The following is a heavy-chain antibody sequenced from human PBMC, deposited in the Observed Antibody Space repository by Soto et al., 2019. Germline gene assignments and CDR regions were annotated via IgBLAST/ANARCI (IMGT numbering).Heavy chain of an antibody. D-gene: IGHD3-22*01. V-gene: IGHV5-10-1*01. Sequence: GESLKISCKGSGYSFAGYWITWVRQKPGKGLEWMGRIDPSDSQTYYSPSFRGHVAISVTKSITTVFLQWSSLRASDTAMYYCARQIYDSDTGPNFQYYFDSWGQGTPVTVSS. CDR1: GYSFAGYW. CDR2: IDPSDSQT. CDR3: ARQIYDSDTGPNFQYYFDS. J-gene: IGHJ4*02.